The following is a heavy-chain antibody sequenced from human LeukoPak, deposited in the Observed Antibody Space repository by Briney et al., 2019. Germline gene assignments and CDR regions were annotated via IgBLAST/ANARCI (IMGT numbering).Heavy chain of an antibody. Sequence: GGSLRLSCAASGFAFNTYAMSWVRQAPGKGLEWVSDLSDSGGSTNYAASVKGRFTISRDNSKNTLYLQMNSLRAEDTAVYYCAKKGCSSTTCYLNFWAQGTLVTVSS. J-gene: IGHJ4*02. CDR2: LSDSGGST. CDR3: AKKGCSSTTCYLNF. D-gene: IGHD2-2*01. CDR1: GFAFNTYA. V-gene: IGHV3-23*01.